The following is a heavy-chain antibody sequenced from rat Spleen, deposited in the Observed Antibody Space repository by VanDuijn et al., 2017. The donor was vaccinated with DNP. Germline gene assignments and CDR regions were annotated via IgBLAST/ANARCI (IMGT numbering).Heavy chain of an antibody. D-gene: IGHD4-3*01. V-gene: IGHV1-43*01. CDR3: ARWDRGTGFVY. CDR2: IHTGSGDT. J-gene: IGHJ3*01. Sequence: QVQLQQSGAELAKPGSSVKTSCKASGYTFTSYYIAWIKRTTGQGLEYVGYIHTGSGDTTYNEKFKGRATLTLDKSSSTAFMQLSSLTPDDSAVYYCARWDRGTGFVYWGQGTLVTVSS. CDR1: GYTFTSYY.